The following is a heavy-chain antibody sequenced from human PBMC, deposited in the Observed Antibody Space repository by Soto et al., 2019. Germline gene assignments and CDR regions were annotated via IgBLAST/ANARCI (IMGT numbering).Heavy chain of an antibody. CDR2: ITFSGNTV. V-gene: IGHV3-11*01. J-gene: IGHJ6*02. Sequence: PGGSLRLSCAASGFTFSDSHMSWIRKAPGKGLEWISYITFSGNTVYYADSLKGRFTISRDNAKNSLYLQMNRLRAEDTAVYYCARVSWREKYGMDVWGQGTTVTVSS. CDR1: GFTFSDSH. CDR3: ARVSWREKYGMDV.